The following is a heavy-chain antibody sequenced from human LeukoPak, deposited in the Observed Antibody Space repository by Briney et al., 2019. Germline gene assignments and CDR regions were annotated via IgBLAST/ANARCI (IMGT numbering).Heavy chain of an antibody. J-gene: IGHJ5*02. CDR1: GFTFSSYA. CDR2: ISYDGSNK. CDR3: ASDIAAAGTGMTNWFDP. V-gene: IGHV3-30-3*01. Sequence: GGSLRLSCAASGFTFSSYAMHWVRQAPGKGREWVAVISYDGSNKYYADCVKGRFTISRENSKNTLYLQMNILRADDTAVYYSASDIAAAGTGMTNWFDPWGQGTLVTVSS. D-gene: IGHD6-13*01.